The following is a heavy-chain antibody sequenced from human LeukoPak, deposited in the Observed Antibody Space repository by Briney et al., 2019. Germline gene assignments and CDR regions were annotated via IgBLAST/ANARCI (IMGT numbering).Heavy chain of an antibody. V-gene: IGHV4-4*02. CDR2: IYHSGST. CDR3: ARGYCSSTSCYAGFDY. Sequence: SETLSLTCAVSGGSISSSNWWSWVRQPPGKGLEWIGEIYHSGSTNYNPSLKSRVTISVDKSKNQFSLKLSSVTAADTAVYYCARGYCSSTSCYAGFDYWGQGTLVTVSS. CDR1: GGSISSSNW. J-gene: IGHJ4*02. D-gene: IGHD2-2*01.